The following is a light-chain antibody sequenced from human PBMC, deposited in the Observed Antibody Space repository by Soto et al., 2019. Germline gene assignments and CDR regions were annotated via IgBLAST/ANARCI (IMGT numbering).Light chain of an antibody. CDR3: QQSYSPPTT. V-gene: IGKV1-39*01. J-gene: IGKJ5*01. CDR1: QSIGKH. CDR2: GVS. Sequence: IQMTRSPCFLSASVGGGVTITCRASQSIGKHLNRYPQKPGKAPKFLVYGVSTLQSGVPSRFTGSGSGTDFTLTVNDLQPEDLATYYCQQSYSPPTTFGQGTRLEIK.